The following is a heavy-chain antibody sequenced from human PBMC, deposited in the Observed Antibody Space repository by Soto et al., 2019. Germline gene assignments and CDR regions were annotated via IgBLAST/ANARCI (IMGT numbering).Heavy chain of an antibody. CDR3: ARGGRHIVVVVPRPKEYHWFDP. Sequence: QVQLQQWGAGLLKPSETLSLTCAVYGGSFSGYYWSWIRQPPGKGLEWIGEINHSGSTNYNPSLKRRATISVATSKHQFSLKLSFVTAADTAVYYCARGGRHIVVVVPRPKEYHWFDPWGQGTLVTVSS. CDR2: INHSGST. J-gene: IGHJ5*02. D-gene: IGHD2-15*01. V-gene: IGHV4-34*01. CDR1: GGSFSGYY.